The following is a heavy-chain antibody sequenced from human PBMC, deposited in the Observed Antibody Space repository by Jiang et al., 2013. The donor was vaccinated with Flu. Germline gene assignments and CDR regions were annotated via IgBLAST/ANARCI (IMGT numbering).Heavy chain of an antibody. J-gene: IGHJ4*02. Sequence: QLVESGGGLVQPGGSLRLSCAASGFTFSSYWMNWARQAPGKGLEWVANIKEDGSAKYYVDSVKGRFTISRDNAKSSLYLQMNGLRVEDTAVYYCVRAQPPIYYSYASGSELDYWGQGTLVTVSS. CDR3: VRAQPPIYYSYASGSELDY. D-gene: IGHD3-10*01. V-gene: IGHV3-7*03. CDR2: IKEDGSAK. CDR1: GFTFSSYW.